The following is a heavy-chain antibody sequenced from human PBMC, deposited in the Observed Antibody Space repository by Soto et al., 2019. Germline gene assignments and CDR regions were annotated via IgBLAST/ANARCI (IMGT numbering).Heavy chain of an antibody. CDR1: GFTFSTYG. V-gene: IGHV3-23*01. CDR3: ARRVITDYYYYGMDV. Sequence: EVQVLESGGGLVQPGGSLRLSCASSGFTFSTYGMSWVRQAPGKGLEWVSSVSYTGDTTYYADSVKGRFTISRDNSKNTVYLQMNSLRTEDTAVYYCARRVITDYYYYGMDVWGQGTRVTVSS. D-gene: IGHD3-22*01. J-gene: IGHJ6*02. CDR2: VSYTGDTT.